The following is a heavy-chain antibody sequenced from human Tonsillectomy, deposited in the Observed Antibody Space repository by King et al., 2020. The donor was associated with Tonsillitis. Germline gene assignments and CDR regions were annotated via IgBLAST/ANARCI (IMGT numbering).Heavy chain of an antibody. Sequence: VQLQESGPGLVTASQTLSLTCTVSGVSGSISSGAYAWHWIRQPPGKGLEWIGFFYYTGSTSYNPSLKSRATISLDTSEKHFSLSLSSVTAADTAVYFCAREYGAWDFDLWGRGTLVTVSS. V-gene: IGHV4-30-4*07. CDR3: AREYGAWDFDL. J-gene: IGHJ2*01. D-gene: IGHD4-17*01. CDR1: GVSGSISSGAYA. CDR2: FYYTGST.